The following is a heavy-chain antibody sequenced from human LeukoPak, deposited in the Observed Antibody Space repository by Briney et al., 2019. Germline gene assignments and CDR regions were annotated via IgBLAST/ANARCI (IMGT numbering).Heavy chain of an antibody. CDR2: ISAYNGNT. CDR3: ARDWYGSGSPRWDY. J-gene: IGHJ4*02. D-gene: IGHD3-10*01. V-gene: IGHV1-18*01. CDR1: GYTFTSYG. Sequence: ASVKVSCKAPGYTFTSYGISWVRQAPGQGLEWMGWISAYNGNTNYAQKLQGRVTMTTDTSTSTAYMELRSLRSDDTAVYYCARDWYGSGSPRWDYWGQGTLVTVSS.